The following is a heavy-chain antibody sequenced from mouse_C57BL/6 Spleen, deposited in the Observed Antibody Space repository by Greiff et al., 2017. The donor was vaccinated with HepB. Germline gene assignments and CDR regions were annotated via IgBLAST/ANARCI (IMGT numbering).Heavy chain of an antibody. D-gene: IGHD3-1*01. CDR2: IGPNSGGT. V-gene: IGHV1-72*01. J-gene: IGHJ2*01. CDR1: CLTFPRYW. Sequence: VPPQQPGGELVKPGAFGKLSFKAFCLTFPRYWVPWVKQRPGRGLEWIGRIGPNSGGTKYNEKFKSKATLTVDKPSSTAYMQLSSLTSEDSAVYYCARSGVPSYWGQGTTLTVSS. CDR3: ARSGVPSY.